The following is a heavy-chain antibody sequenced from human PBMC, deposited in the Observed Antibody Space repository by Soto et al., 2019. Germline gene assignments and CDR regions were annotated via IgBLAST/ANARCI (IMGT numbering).Heavy chain of an antibody. D-gene: IGHD6-13*01. Sequence: GESLKISCKGSGYSFTSYWIGWVRQMPGKGLEWMGIIYPGDSDTRYSPSFQGQVTISADKSISTAYLQWSSLKASDTAMYYCARGERIAAAGISSVVYYYGMDVWGQGTTVTVSS. CDR1: GYSFTSYW. V-gene: IGHV5-51*01. CDR2: IYPGDSDT. CDR3: ARGERIAAAGISSVVYYYGMDV. J-gene: IGHJ6*02.